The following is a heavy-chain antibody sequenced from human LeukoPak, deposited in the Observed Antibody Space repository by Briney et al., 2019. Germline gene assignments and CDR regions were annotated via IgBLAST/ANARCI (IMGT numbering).Heavy chain of an antibody. J-gene: IGHJ2*01. CDR3: AREDCSGGRCHWYFDL. CDR1: GFTFSTYS. CDR2: ISSSSNYI. D-gene: IGHD2-15*01. V-gene: IGHV3-21*01. Sequence: GGSLRLSCAASGFTFSTYSMNWVRQAPGKGLEWVSCISSSSNYIYYADSVKGRFTISRDNAKNSLYLQMNSLRAEDTAVYYCAREDCSGGRCHWYFDLWGRGTLVTVSS.